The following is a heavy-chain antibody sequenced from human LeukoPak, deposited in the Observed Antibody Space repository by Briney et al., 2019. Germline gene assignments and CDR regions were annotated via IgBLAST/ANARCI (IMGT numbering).Heavy chain of an antibody. D-gene: IGHD2-2*01. J-gene: IGHJ6*02. CDR1: GFTFSSYA. V-gene: IGHV3-23*01. CDR3: AKGYCSSTSCYFWYYYYGMDV. CDR2: ISGSGGST. Sequence: GGSLRLSCAASGFTFSSYAMSWVRQAPGKGLEWVSAISGSGGSTYYADSVKGRFTISRDNSKNTLYLQMNSLRAEDTAVYYCAKGYCSSTSCYFWYYYYGMDVWGQGTTVTVSS.